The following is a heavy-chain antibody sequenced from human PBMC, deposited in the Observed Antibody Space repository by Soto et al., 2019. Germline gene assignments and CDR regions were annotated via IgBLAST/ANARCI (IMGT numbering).Heavy chain of an antibody. D-gene: IGHD2-2*01. Sequence: GASVKVSCKASGGTFSNYTISWVRQAPGQGLEWMGGIIPVFGTTDHEQKFQGRVTITADGSTSTAYMKLSSLRSADTAVYYCARSSPYIVVRKPTGNQDYYGMDVWGQGTTVTVSS. CDR2: IIPVFGTT. V-gene: IGHV1-69*13. CDR3: ARSSPYIVVRKPTGNQDYYGMDV. J-gene: IGHJ6*02. CDR1: GGTFSNYT.